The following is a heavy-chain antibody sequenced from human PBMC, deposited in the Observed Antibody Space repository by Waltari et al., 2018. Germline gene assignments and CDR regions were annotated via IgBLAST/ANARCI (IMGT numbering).Heavy chain of an antibody. CDR1: GYSISSGYY. D-gene: IGHD4-17*01. CDR3: ARREYGDAFDI. Sequence: QVQLQESGPGLVKPSETLSLTCAVSGYSISSGYYWGWIRQPPGKGLEWIGSIYHSGSTYYNPSLKSRVTISVDTSKNQFSLKLSSVTAADTAVYYCARREYGDAFDIWGQGTMVTVSS. J-gene: IGHJ3*02. CDR2: IYHSGST. V-gene: IGHV4-38-2*01.